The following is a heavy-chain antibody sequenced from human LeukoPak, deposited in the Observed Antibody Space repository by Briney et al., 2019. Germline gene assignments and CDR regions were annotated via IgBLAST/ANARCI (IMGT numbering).Heavy chain of an antibody. Sequence: SETLSLTCAGYGGSFSGYCWSWIRQPPRKGLEWIGEINHSGSTNYNPSLKSRVTIPVDTSKNQFSLKLSSWTAADTAVYYCARGRGYYGSGRGYWYFDLWGRGTLVTVSS. CDR2: INHSGST. J-gene: IGHJ2*01. CDR1: GGSFSGYC. D-gene: IGHD3-10*01. V-gene: IGHV4-34*01. CDR3: ARGRGYYGSGRGYWYFDL.